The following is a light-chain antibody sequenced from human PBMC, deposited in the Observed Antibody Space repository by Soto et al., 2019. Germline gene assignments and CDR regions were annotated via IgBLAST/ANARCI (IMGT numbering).Light chain of an antibody. Sequence: QSVLTQPASVSGSPGQSITISCTGTASDVGGYNYVSWYQQHPGKAPKLMIHAVSNRPSGISSRFSGSKSGNTASLTISGLQAEDEADYYCFSHRGGDSHVFGTGTKVTVL. CDR1: ASDVGGYNY. J-gene: IGLJ1*01. CDR2: AVS. CDR3: FSHRGGDSHV. V-gene: IGLV2-14*01.